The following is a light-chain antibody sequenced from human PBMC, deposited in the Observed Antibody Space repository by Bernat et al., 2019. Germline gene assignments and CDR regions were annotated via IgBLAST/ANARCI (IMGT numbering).Light chain of an antibody. CDR2: DAS. CDR3: QERTKWPRLT. Sequence: DIVLTQSPATLSLSPGERATLSCRASQSLNTHLAWYQQTPGQAPRLLIYDASIRASGIPARFTGSGSGTDFTLTISNLEPEDFVVYYCQERTKWPRLTFGPGIKVDSK. J-gene: IGKJ3*01. CDR1: QSLNTH. V-gene: IGKV3-11*01.